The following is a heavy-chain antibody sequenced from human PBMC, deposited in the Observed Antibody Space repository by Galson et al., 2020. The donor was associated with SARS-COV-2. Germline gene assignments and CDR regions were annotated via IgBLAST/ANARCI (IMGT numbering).Heavy chain of an antibody. CDR2: ISGSGNRA. V-gene: IGHV3-23*01. Sequence: GESLKISCTGSGFLFNSYVMGWVRQAPGKGLEWVSGISGSGNRAYYADFVKGRFTISRDNSKNTVYLQMNSLRAEDTAIYYCAKDMAVSYGHWGSDRSFDYWGQGTRVTVSS. CDR1: GFLFNSYV. J-gene: IGHJ4*02. CDR3: AKDMAVSYGHWGSDRSFDY. D-gene: IGHD3-16*02.